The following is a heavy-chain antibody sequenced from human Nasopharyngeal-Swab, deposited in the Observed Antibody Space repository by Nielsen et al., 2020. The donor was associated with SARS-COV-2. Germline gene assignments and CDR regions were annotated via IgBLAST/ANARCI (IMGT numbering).Heavy chain of an antibody. J-gene: IGHJ6*02. V-gene: IGHV1-18*01. Sequence: ASVKVSCKASGYTFTSYGVSWVRQAPGQGLEWMGWISAYNGNTNYAQKFQGRVTMTEDTSTDTAYMELSSLRSEDTAVYYCATATVVAATTTSINLHYYYYGMDVWGQGTTVTVSS. D-gene: IGHD2-15*01. CDR1: GYTFTSYG. CDR3: ATATVVAATTTSINLHYYYYGMDV. CDR2: ISAYNGNT.